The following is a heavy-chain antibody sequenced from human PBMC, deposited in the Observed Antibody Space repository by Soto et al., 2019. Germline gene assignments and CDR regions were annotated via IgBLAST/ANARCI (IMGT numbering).Heavy chain of an antibody. V-gene: IGHV3-33*01. CDR1: GFTFSSYG. D-gene: IGHD3-3*01. Sequence: SGGSLRLSCAASGFTFSSYGMHWVRQAPGKGLEWVAVIWYDGSNKYYADSVKGRFTISRDNSKNTLYLQMNSLRAEDTAVYYCARDQVEFTIFGVVISDAFDICGQGTMVT. CDR2: IWYDGSNK. CDR3: ARDQVEFTIFGVVISDAFDI. J-gene: IGHJ3*02.